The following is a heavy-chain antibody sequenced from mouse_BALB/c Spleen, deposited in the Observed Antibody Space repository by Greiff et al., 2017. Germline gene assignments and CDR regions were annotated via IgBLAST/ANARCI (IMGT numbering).Heavy chain of an antibody. CDR2: IDPANGNT. V-gene: IGHV14-3*02. D-gene: IGHD2-1*01. CDR1: GFNIKDTY. CDR3: ARWGNYGY. J-gene: IGHJ2*01. Sequence: EVQRVESGAELVKPGASGKLSCTASGFNIKDTYMHWVKQRPEQGLEWIGRIDPANGNTTYDPKFQGKATITADTSSNTAYLQLSSLTSEDTAVYYCARWGNYGYWGQGTTLTVSS.